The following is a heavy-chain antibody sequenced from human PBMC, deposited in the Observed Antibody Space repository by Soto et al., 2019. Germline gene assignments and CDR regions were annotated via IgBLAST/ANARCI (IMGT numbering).Heavy chain of an antibody. V-gene: IGHV3-43*01. D-gene: IGHD3-22*01. CDR1: GFTFDDYT. CDR3: AKESLSSGYIDY. CDR2: ISWDGGST. Sequence: GGSLRLSCAASGFTFDDYTMHWVRQAPGKGLEWVSLISWDGGSTYYADSVKGRFTISRDNSKNSLYLQMNSLRTEDTALYYCAKESLSSGYIDYWGQGTLVTVSS. J-gene: IGHJ4*02.